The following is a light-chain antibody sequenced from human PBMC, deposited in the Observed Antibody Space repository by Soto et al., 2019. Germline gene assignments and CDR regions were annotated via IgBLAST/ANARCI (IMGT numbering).Light chain of an antibody. V-gene: IGLV1-40*01. CDR2: GNN. CDR1: SSNIGAGYD. Sequence: QSVLTQPPSVSGAPGQRVTISCTGSSSNIGAGYDVHWYQQLPGTAPKFLIYGNNNRPSGVPDRFSGSKSGTSASLAITGLQAEDEADYSCQSYDSSLSGSVFGGGTKLTVL. J-gene: IGLJ2*01. CDR3: QSYDSSLSGSV.